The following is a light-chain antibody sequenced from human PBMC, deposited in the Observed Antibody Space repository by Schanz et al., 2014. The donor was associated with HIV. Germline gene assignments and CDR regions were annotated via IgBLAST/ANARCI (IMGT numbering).Light chain of an antibody. CDR3: CSFAGAYYSIR. Sequence: QSVLTQPPSVSGAPGQRVTISCTGSSSNIGAGYDVHWYQHLPGTAPKLLIYGNTNRPSGVPDRFSGSKSGTSASLAITGLQAEDEADYFCCSFAGAYYSIRFGGGTKLTVL. CDR2: GNT. CDR1: SSNIGAGYD. J-gene: IGLJ2*01. V-gene: IGLV1-40*01.